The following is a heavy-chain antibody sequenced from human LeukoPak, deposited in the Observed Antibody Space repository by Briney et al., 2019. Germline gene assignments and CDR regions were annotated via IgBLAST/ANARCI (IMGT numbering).Heavy chain of an antibody. Sequence: GGSLRLSCAASGFTFSAYEMNWVRQAPGKGLEWVSAISGSGGSTYYADSVKGRFTISRDNSKNTLYLQMNSLRAEDTAVYYCAKDGTDYYSMDVWGKGTTVTVSS. D-gene: IGHD1-1*01. J-gene: IGHJ6*03. V-gene: IGHV3-23*01. CDR2: ISGSGGST. CDR1: GFTFSAYE. CDR3: AKDGTDYYSMDV.